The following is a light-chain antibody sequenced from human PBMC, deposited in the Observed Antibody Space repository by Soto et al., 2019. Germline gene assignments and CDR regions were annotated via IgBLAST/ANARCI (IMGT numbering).Light chain of an antibody. Sequence: AIQMTQSPSSLSASVGDRVTITCRASQGIRNDLGWYQQKPGKAPKLLIYGASSLQRDVPSRFSGSGSGTDFTLTISSLQTEDFATYYCLQDDSYPLTFGGGTKVEIK. V-gene: IGKV1-6*01. CDR3: LQDDSYPLT. CDR2: GAS. J-gene: IGKJ4*01. CDR1: QGIRND.